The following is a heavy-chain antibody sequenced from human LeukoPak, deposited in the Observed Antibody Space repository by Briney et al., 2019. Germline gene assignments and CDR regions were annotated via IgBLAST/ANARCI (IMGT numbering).Heavy chain of an antibody. Sequence: RPGGSLRLSCAASGFTFSSYAMSWVRQAPGKGLEWVSAISGSGGSTYYADPVKGRFTISRDNSKNTLYLQMNSLRAEDTAVYYCAKDLGSMIVVVSVDYWGQGTLVTVSS. J-gene: IGHJ4*02. D-gene: IGHD3-22*01. CDR2: ISGSGGST. CDR1: GFTFSSYA. CDR3: AKDLGSMIVVVSVDY. V-gene: IGHV3-23*01.